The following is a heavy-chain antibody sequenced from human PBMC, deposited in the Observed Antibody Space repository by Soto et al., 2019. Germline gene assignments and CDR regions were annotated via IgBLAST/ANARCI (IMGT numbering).Heavy chain of an antibody. CDR1: GFTSSSDW. D-gene: IGHD1-26*01. V-gene: IGHV3-74*03. CDR3: ARPWGY. CDR2: INSDGSSR. J-gene: IGHJ4*02. Sequence: EVPLVESGGGLVQPGGSLRLSCVASGFTSSSDWMHWVRQAPGKGLVWVSRINSDGSSRAYADSVKGRFTVSRDNAKNTLYLQMNSLRAEDTAVYYCARPWGYWGQGTLVTVSS.